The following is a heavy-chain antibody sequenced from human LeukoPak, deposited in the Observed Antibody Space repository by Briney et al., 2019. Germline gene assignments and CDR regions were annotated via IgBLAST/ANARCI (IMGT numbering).Heavy chain of an antibody. CDR3: AGRYARGAPFDY. CDR2: IYYSGST. D-gene: IGHD3-10*02. CDR1: GGSISSYY. Sequence: SETLSLTCTVSGGSISSYYWSWIRQPPGKGLEWIGYIYYSGSTNYNPSLKSRVTISVDTSKNQFSLKLSSVTAADTAVYYCAGRYARGAPFDYWGQGTLVTVSS. J-gene: IGHJ4*02. V-gene: IGHV4-59*08.